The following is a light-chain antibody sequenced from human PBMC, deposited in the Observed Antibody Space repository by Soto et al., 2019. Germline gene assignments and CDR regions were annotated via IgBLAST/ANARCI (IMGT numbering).Light chain of an antibody. Sequence: EIVLTQSPATLSLSPGERATLSCRASQSVSSYLAWYQQKGGQAPRLLIYDASNRATGIPARFSGSGSGTDFTLTISSLEPEDFAVYYCQQRSDWPTFGGGTKV. J-gene: IGKJ4*01. CDR1: QSVSSY. CDR2: DAS. V-gene: IGKV3-11*01. CDR3: QQRSDWPT.